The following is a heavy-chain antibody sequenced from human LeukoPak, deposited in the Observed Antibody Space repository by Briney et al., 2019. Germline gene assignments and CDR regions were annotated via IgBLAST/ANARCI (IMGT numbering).Heavy chain of an antibody. D-gene: IGHD4-11*01. CDR1: GFTFSSYG. Sequence: GRSLRLSCAASGFTFSSYGMHWVRQAPGKGLEWVAFIRYDGSNKYYADSVKGRFTISRDNSKNTLYLQMNSLRAEDTAVYYCAKDLTDLTVTIDYWGQGTLVTVSS. CDR3: AKDLTDLTVTIDY. CDR2: IRYDGSNK. V-gene: IGHV3-30*02. J-gene: IGHJ4*02.